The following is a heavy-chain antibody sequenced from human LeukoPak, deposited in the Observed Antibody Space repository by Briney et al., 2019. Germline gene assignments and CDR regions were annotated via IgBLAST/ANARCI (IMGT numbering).Heavy chain of an antibody. CDR3: ARLPPCGYEIDY. J-gene: IGHJ4*02. D-gene: IGHD5-12*01. CDR1: GGYICSSNYW. Sequence: PSETLSLTCSVSGGYICSSNYWWAWFRQPPGKGLEWIGSFHYSGSTSYNSSLKSRVTMPVDTSKNQFSLKLSSVTAANTAVYSCARLPPCGYEIDYWGQGTLVTVSS. CDR2: FHYSGST. V-gene: IGHV4-39*01.